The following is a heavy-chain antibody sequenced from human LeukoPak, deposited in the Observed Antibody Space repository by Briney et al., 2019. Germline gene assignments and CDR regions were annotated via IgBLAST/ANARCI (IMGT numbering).Heavy chain of an antibody. D-gene: IGHD3-10*01. J-gene: IGHJ3*02. Sequence: GGSLRVSCTASGFTSGDYAMSWLRQAPGKGGEGVGFIRRKAYGGTTEYAASVKGRFTISRDDSKSIAYLQMNSLKTEDTAVYYCTRDGAICFGELFQGSHALHIWGQGTMVTVSS. CDR1: GFTSGDYA. CDR3: TRDGAICFGELFQGSHALHI. CDR2: IRRKAYGGTT. V-gene: IGHV3-49*03.